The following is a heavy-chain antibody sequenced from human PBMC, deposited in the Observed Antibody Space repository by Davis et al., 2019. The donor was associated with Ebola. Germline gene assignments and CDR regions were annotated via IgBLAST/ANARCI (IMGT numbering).Heavy chain of an antibody. J-gene: IGHJ5*02. D-gene: IGHD6-25*01. CDR2: INHSGST. CDR3: AREYGSGVFWFDP. V-gene: IGHV4-34*01. CDR1: GGSFSGYY. Sequence: PSETLSLTCAVYGGSFSGYYWSWIRQPPGKGLEWIGEINHSGSTNYNPSLKSRVTISVDTSKNQFSLKLSSVTAADTAVYYCAREYGSGVFWFDPWGQGTLVTVSS.